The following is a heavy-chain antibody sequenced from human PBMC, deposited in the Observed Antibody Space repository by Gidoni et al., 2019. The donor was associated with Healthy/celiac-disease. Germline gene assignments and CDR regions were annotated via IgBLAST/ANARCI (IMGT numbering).Heavy chain of an antibody. V-gene: IGHV4-39*01. J-gene: IGHJ6*04. Sequence: QLQLQESGPGLVKPSETLSLTCTVSGGSISSSSYYWGWIRQPPGKGLEWIGSIYYSGSTYYNPSLKSRVTISVDTSKNQFSLKLSSVTAADTAVYYCARPQDVYDFWSGWDVWGKGTTVTVSS. CDR1: GGSISSSSYY. D-gene: IGHD3-3*01. CDR2: IYYSGST. CDR3: ARPQDVYDFWSGWDV.